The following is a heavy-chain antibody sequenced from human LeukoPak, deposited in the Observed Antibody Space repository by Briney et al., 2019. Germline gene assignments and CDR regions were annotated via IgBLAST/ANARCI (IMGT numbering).Heavy chain of an antibody. CDR1: GYSFSNSW. CDR3: ARHAYSRALYYFDS. V-gene: IGHV5-51*01. CDR2: VYPGDSDT. J-gene: IGHJ4*02. D-gene: IGHD2-21*01. Sequence: GESLQISCKGSGYSFSNSWIGWVRPMPGKGLEWVGIVYPGDSDTRYSPSFQGQVTISADKSINTAYLQWSGLKASDTAMYYCARHAYSRALYYFDSWGQGTLVTVSS.